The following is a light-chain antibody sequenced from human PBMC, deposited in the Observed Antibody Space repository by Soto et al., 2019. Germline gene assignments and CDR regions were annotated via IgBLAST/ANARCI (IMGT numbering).Light chain of an antibody. CDR2: GAS. Sequence: IQMTQSPSSLSASVGDRVTLTCRASQGIGNSLAWYQQKPGKVPELLIYGASTLQSGVPSRFSGSGSGTDFTLTITRLEPEDFAVYYCQQHGSSPGGTFGQGTKVDIK. CDR1: QGIGNS. CDR3: QQHGSSPGGT. J-gene: IGKJ1*01. V-gene: IGKV1-27*01.